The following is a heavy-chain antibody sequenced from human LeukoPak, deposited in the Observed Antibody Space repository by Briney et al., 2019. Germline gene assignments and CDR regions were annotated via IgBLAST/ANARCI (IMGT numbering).Heavy chain of an antibody. CDR2: IIPIFGTA. CDR1: GGTFSSYA. J-gene: IGHJ4*02. V-gene: IGHV1-69*13. CDR3: ARSLGFSPPFDY. D-gene: IGHD3-3*01. Sequence: ASVKVSFKASGGTFSSYAISWGRQAPGQGLEWMGGIIPIFGTANYAQKFQGRVTITADESTSTAYMELSSLRSEDTAVYYCARSLGFSPPFDYWGQGTLVTVSS.